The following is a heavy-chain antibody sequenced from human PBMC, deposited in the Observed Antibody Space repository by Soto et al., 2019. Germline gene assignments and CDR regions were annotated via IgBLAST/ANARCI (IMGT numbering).Heavy chain of an antibody. J-gene: IGHJ4*02. Sequence: SVKVSCKASGGTFSSYAISWVRQAPEQGLEWMGGIIPIFGTANYAQKFQGRVTITADESTSTAYMELSSLRSEDTAVYYCASFYYGSGSYYRQYYFDYWGQGTLVTVSS. V-gene: IGHV1-69*13. CDR1: GGTFSSYA. D-gene: IGHD3-10*01. CDR3: ASFYYGSGSYYRQYYFDY. CDR2: IIPIFGTA.